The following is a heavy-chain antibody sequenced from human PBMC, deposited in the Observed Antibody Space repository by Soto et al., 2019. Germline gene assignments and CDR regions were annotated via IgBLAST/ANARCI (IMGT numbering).Heavy chain of an antibody. CDR1: GGSISSSSYY. CDR3: ARHRPPGGPGYYYYYYYMDV. Sequence: PSETLSLTCTVSGGSISSSSYYWGWIRQPPGKGLEWIGSIYYSGSTYYNPSLKSRVTISVDTSKNQFSLKLSSVTAADTAVYYCARHRPPGGPGYYYYYYYMDVWGKGTTVTVSS. D-gene: IGHD1-26*01. J-gene: IGHJ6*03. CDR2: IYYSGST. V-gene: IGHV4-39*01.